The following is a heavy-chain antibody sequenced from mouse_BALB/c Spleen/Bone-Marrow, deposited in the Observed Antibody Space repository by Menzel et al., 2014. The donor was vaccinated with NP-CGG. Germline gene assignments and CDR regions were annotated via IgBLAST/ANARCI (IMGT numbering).Heavy chain of an antibody. CDR1: GFTFSSYG. Sequence: VKVEESGGGLVQPGGSLKLSCAASGFTFSSYGMSWVRQTPDKRLELVATNNSNGGSTYYPDSVKGRFTISRDNAKNTLYLQMSSLKSEDTAMYYCARVWYFDYWGQGTSLTVSS. CDR2: NNSNGGST. V-gene: IGHV5-6-3*01. J-gene: IGHJ2*03. CDR3: ARVWYFDY.